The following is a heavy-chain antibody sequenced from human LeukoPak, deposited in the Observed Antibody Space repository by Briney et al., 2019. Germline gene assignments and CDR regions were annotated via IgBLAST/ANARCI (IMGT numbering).Heavy chain of an antibody. CDR2: FDPEDGET. D-gene: IGHD5-18*01. CDR3: ATDGQYVETHNWFDP. Sequence: ASVKVSCTVSGYTLTELSMHWVRQAPGKGLEWMGGFDPEDGETIYAQKFQGRVTMTEDTSTDTAYMELSSLRSEDTAVYYCATDGQYVETHNWFDPWGQGTLVTVSS. CDR1: GYTLTELS. V-gene: IGHV1-24*01. J-gene: IGHJ5*02.